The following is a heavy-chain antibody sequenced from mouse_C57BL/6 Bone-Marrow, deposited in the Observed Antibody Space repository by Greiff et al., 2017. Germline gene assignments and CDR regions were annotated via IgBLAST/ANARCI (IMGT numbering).Heavy chain of an antibody. D-gene: IGHD4-1*01. CDR1: GYTFTSYW. V-gene: IGHV1-69*01. CDR2: IDPSDSYT. CDR3: ARTGFDY. Sequence: QVQLQQPGAELVMPGASVKLSCKASGYTFTSYWMHWVKQRPGQGLEWIGEIDPSDSYTNYNQKFKGKSTLTVDKSSSTAYMHLSSLTSEDSAVYYCARTGFDYWGQGTTLTVSS. J-gene: IGHJ2*01.